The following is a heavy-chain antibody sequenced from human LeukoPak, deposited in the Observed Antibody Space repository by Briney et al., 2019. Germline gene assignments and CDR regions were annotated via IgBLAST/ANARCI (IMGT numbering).Heavy chain of an antibody. CDR1: GFTFSSYA. D-gene: IGHD6-19*01. V-gene: IGHV3-23*01. Sequence: GGSLRLSCAASGFTFSSYAMSWVRQAPGKGLEWVSAISGSGGSTYYADSEKGRFTISRDNSKNTLYLQMNSLRAEDTAVYYCAKQEGGGWYFDAFDIWGQGTMVTVSS. CDR3: AKQEGGGWYFDAFDI. J-gene: IGHJ3*02. CDR2: ISGSGGST.